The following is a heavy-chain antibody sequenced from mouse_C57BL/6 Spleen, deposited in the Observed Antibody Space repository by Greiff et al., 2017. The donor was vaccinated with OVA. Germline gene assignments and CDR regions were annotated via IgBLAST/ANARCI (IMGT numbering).Heavy chain of an antibody. CDR3: ARWGAYYFDY. CDR2: IDPSDSET. CDR1: GYTFTSYW. J-gene: IGHJ2*01. V-gene: IGHV1-52*01. Sequence: VQLQQPGAELVRPGSSVKLSCKASGYTFTSYWMHWVKQRPIQGLEWIGNIDPSDSETHYNQKFKDKATLTVDKSSSTAYMQLSSPTSEDSAVYYCARWGAYYFDYWGQGTTLTVSS.